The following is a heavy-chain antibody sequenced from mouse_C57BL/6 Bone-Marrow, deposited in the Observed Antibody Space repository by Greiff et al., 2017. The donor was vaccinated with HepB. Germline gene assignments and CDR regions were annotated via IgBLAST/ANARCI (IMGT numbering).Heavy chain of an antibody. Sequence: EVQLQQSGPELVKPGASVKIPCKASGYTFTDYNMDWVKQSHGKSLEWIGDINPNNGGTIYNQKFKGKATLTVDKSSSTAYMELRSLTSEDTAVYYCALTTGVAPYWYFDVWGTGTTVTVSS. CDR3: ALTTGVAPYWYFDV. V-gene: IGHV1-18*01. J-gene: IGHJ1*03. D-gene: IGHD1-1*01. CDR2: INPNNGGT. CDR1: GYTFTDYN.